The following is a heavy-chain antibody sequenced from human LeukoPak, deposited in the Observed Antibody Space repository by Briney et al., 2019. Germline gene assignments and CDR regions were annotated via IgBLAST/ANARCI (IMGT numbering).Heavy chain of an antibody. CDR3: ARGRMFRDGYNP. Sequence: SETLSLTCTVSGGSISSYDCSWIRQPPGKGLEWIGYISYSGSTKYNPSLKSRVTISVDTSKKQFSLKLSSVTAADTAAYYCARGRMFRDGYNPWGQGTLVTVSS. D-gene: IGHD5-24*01. CDR1: GGSISSYD. CDR2: ISYSGST. V-gene: IGHV4-59*01. J-gene: IGHJ5*02.